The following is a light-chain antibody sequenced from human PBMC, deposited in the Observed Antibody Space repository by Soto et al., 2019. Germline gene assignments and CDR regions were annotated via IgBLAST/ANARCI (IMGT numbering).Light chain of an antibody. CDR3: QQYASPPPRT. CDR1: QSVSSSY. Sequence: EIVLTQSPGTLSLSPGERATLSCRASQSVSSSYLAWYQQKPGQAPRLLIYGASTRATGIPDRFTGSGSGTDFTLAISRLEPEDFAVYYCQQYASPPPRTFGQGTKLESK. J-gene: IGKJ2*01. V-gene: IGKV3-20*01. CDR2: GAS.